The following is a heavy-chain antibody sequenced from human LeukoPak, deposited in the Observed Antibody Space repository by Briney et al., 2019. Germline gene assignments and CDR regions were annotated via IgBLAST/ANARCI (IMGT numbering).Heavy chain of an antibody. Sequence: ASVKVSCTASGYTFTSYGISWVRQAPGQGLEWMGWINPNSGGTNYAQKFQGRVTMTRDTSISAAYMELSRLRSDDTAVYYCARGYCSGGSCYYGQNYYFDYWGQGTLVTVSS. CDR2: INPNSGGT. D-gene: IGHD2-15*01. V-gene: IGHV1-2*02. CDR1: GYTFTSYG. CDR3: ARGYCSGGSCYYGQNYYFDY. J-gene: IGHJ4*02.